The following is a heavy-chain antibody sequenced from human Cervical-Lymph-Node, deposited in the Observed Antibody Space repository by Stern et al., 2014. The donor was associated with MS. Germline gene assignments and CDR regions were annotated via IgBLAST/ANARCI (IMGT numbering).Heavy chain of an antibody. J-gene: IGHJ4*02. CDR1: GYLFDDYW. D-gene: IGHD5-12*01. CDR2: IFPRDSNT. V-gene: IGHV5-51*03. Sequence: VQLVQSGAEVKKPGESLKISCEASGYLFDDYWIGWVRQMSGRGLELVAIIFPRDSNTRYSPSVQGQVTISADKSISTAHLQWTSRRAAAPAIYSCARSPATPSGYDRFDYWGQGALVTVSS. CDR3: ARSPATPSGYDRFDY.